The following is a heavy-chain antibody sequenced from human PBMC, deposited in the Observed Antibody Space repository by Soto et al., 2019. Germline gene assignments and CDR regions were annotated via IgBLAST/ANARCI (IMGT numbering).Heavy chain of an antibody. CDR3: ARVPGVVVSADDAFDI. V-gene: IGHV4-4*02. CDR1: GGSVSSNNW. Sequence: QVQLQESGPGLVKPSGTLSLTCAVSGGSVSSNNWWSWVRQSPGKGLEWMGEIYHSGSAHYNPSLKSRATISLDKYKNLFSLRLTSVTAADTAVYYCARVPGVVVSADDAFDIWGPGTRVIVSS. D-gene: IGHD2-21*02. CDR2: IYHSGSA. J-gene: IGHJ3*02.